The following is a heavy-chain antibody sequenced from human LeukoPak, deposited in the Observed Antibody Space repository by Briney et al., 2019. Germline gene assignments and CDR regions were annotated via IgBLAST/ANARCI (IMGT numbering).Heavy chain of an antibody. CDR3: ARDDEGATYY. Sequence: PGRSLRLSCAASGFTFSSYAMHWVRQAPGKGLEWVAVISYDGSNNYYADSVKGRFTISRDNSKNTLYLQMNSLRAEDTAVYYCARDDEGATYYWGQGTLVTVSS. D-gene: IGHD1-26*01. CDR2: ISYDGSNN. CDR1: GFTFSSYA. J-gene: IGHJ4*02. V-gene: IGHV3-30-3*01.